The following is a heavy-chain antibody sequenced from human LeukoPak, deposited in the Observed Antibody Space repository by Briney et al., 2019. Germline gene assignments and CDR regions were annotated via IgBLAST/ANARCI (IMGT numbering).Heavy chain of an antibody. V-gene: IGHV3-30*03. CDR1: GFTFSSYG. Sequence: PGGSLRLSCAASGFTFSSYGMHWVRQAPGKGLEWVAVISYDGSNKYYADSVKGRFTISRDNAKNTLYLQMNSLRAEDTAVYYCARDIYYYDSSGYYIETYAFDIWGQGTMVTVSS. CDR3: ARDIYYYDSSGYYIETYAFDI. J-gene: IGHJ3*02. D-gene: IGHD3-22*01. CDR2: ISYDGSNK.